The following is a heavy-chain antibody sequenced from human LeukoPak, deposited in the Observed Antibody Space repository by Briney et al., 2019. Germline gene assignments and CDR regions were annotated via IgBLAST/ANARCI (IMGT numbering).Heavy chain of an antibody. CDR3: ASTGGSGSYWDPFDP. J-gene: IGHJ5*02. V-gene: IGHV5-51*01. CDR2: IYPGDSDT. Sequence: PGESLKISCKGSGYSFTSYWIGWVRQMPWKGLEWMGIIYPGDSDTRYSPSFQGQVTISADKSISTAYLQWSSLKASDTAMYYCASTGGSGSYWDPFDPWGQGTLVTVSS. D-gene: IGHD3-10*01. CDR1: GYSFTSYW.